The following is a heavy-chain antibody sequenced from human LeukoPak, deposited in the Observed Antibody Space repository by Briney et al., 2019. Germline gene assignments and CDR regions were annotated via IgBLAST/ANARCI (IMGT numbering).Heavy chain of an antibody. CDR1: GYTFTGYY. Sequence: ASVKVSCKASGYTFTGYYMHWVRQAPGQGLEWMGWINPNSGGTNYAQKFQGRVTMTRDTSISTAYMELSRLRSDDTAVYYCARTYSSSWYLDYYYGMDVWGQGTTVTVSS. CDR3: ARTYSSSWYLDYYYGMDV. J-gene: IGHJ6*02. CDR2: INPNSGGT. D-gene: IGHD6-13*01. V-gene: IGHV1-2*02.